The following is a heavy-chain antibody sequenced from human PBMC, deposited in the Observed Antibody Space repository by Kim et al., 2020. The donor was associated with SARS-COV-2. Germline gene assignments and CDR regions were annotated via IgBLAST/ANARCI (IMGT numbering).Heavy chain of an antibody. Sequence: SETLSLTCTVSGGSISSGGYYWSWIRQHPGKGLEWIGYIYYSGSTYYNPSLKSRVTISVDTSKNQFSLKLSSVTAADTAVYYCARGQTEGVGAPPFDYWGQGTLVTVSS. CDR3: ARGQTEGVGAPPFDY. CDR1: GGSISSGGYY. J-gene: IGHJ4*02. V-gene: IGHV4-31*03. D-gene: IGHD1-26*01. CDR2: IYYSGST.